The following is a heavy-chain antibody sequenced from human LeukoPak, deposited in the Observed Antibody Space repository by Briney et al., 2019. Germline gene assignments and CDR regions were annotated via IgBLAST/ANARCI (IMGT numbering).Heavy chain of an antibody. D-gene: IGHD5-24*01. Sequence: GGSLRLSCAASGFTFSSYAMSWVRQAPGKGLEWVSAISGSGDSTYYADSVKGRFTISRDNSKNTLYLQMNSLRAEDTAVYYCAKSVRSEMATITHFDYWGQGTLVTVS. CDR2: ISGSGDST. J-gene: IGHJ4*02. V-gene: IGHV3-23*01. CDR1: GFTFSSYA. CDR3: AKSVRSEMATITHFDY.